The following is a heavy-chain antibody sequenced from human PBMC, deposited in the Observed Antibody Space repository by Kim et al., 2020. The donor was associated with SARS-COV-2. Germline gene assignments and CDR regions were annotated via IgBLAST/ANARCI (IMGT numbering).Heavy chain of an antibody. CDR1: GFTFSSYG. D-gene: IGHD1-7*01. V-gene: IGHV3-30*18. J-gene: IGHJ4*02. Sequence: GGSLRLSCAASGFTFSSYGMHWVRQAPGKGLEWVAVISYDGSNKYYADSVKGRFTISRDNSKNTLYLQMNSLRAEDTAVYYCVKVHVREGITGTGFDYWGQGTLVTVSS. CDR3: VKVHVREGITGTGFDY. CDR2: ISYDGSNK.